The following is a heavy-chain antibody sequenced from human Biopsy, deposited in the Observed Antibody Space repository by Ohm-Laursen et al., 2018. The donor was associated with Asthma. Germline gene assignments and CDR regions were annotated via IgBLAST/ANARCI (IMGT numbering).Heavy chain of an antibody. CDR1: GITFSTYG. CDR3: ARTYYDFLTGQVNDAFAI. Sequence: SLRLSCAASGITFSTYGMHWVRQAPGKGLEWVSFIWYDGRKKTYADSVKGRFTISRDNSKNTLYLQMNSLRAEDTAVYYCARTYYDFLTGQVNDAFAIWGQGTMVTVSS. V-gene: IGHV3-33*01. J-gene: IGHJ3*02. CDR2: IWYDGRKK. D-gene: IGHD3-9*01.